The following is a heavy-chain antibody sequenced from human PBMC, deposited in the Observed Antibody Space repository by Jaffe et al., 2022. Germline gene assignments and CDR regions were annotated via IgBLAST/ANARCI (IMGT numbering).Heavy chain of an antibody. Sequence: EVQLVESGGGLVQPGGSLKLSCAASGLAFSDSAMHWVRQASGKGLEWVARIRSKANSYATEYAASVKGRFTISREDSKNTVYLQMNSLKTEDTAVYYCARRYADYESTYFDFWGQGTLVTVSS. J-gene: IGHJ4*02. CDR3: ARRYADYESTYFDF. CDR2: IRSKANSYAT. D-gene: IGHD4-17*01. V-gene: IGHV3-73*02. CDR1: GLAFSDSA.